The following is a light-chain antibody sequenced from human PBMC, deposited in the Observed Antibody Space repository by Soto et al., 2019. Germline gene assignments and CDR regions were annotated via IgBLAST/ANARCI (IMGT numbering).Light chain of an antibody. J-gene: IGKJ4*01. CDR3: QQLNSYPLT. CDR2: AAS. CDR1: QAMSRY. V-gene: IGKV1-9*01. Sequence: IQLTQSPSSRSASVGDRVTIICRASQAMSRYLDCYQQKPGKAPNLLIYAASTLQSGAPSRFSGSGSGTDFTLTISSLQPEDFATYFCQQLNSYPLTFGGGTKVEIK.